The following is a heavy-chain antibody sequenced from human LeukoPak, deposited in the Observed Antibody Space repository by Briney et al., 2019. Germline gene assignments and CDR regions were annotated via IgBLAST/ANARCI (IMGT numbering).Heavy chain of an antibody. J-gene: IGHJ4*02. CDR3: AKDPNGSWSFDY. D-gene: IGHD1-26*01. CDR2: IWYDGSNK. Sequence: PGGSLRLSCAASGFTFRSYGMHWVRQAPGKGLEWVAVIWYDGSNKYYADSVKGRFTISRDNSKNTLYLQMNSLRAEDTAVYYCAKDPNGSWSFDYWGQGTLVTVSS. V-gene: IGHV3-33*06. CDR1: GFTFRSYG.